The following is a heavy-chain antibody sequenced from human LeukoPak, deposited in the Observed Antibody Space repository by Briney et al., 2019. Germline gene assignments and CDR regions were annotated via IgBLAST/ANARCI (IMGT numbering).Heavy chain of an antibody. Sequence: GGSLRLSCAASGFTFSSYWMSWVRQAPGKGLEWVANIKQDGSEKYYVDSVKGRFTISRDNAKNTLYLQMNSLTAEDTAVYYCARDGFPGGSDCWGQGTLVTVSS. CDR3: ARDGFPGGSDC. CDR1: GFTFSSYW. D-gene: IGHD3-10*01. CDR2: IKQDGSEK. V-gene: IGHV3-7*01. J-gene: IGHJ4*02.